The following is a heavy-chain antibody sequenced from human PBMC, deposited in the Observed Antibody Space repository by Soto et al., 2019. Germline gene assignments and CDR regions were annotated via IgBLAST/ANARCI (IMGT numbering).Heavy chain of an antibody. D-gene: IGHD2-15*01. CDR2: MNPNSGNT. V-gene: IGHV1-8*01. J-gene: IGHJ3*02. CDR3: AREISTRVGAFDI. CDR1: GYTFTSYD. Sequence: ASVKVSCKASGYTFTSYDINWVRQATGQGLEWMGWMNPNSGNTGYAQKFQGRVTMTRNTSISTAYMELSSLRSEDTAVYYCAREISTRVGAFDIWGQGTMVTVSS.